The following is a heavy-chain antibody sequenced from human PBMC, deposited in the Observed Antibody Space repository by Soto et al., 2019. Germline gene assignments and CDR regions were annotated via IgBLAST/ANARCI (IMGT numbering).Heavy chain of an antibody. D-gene: IGHD5-18*01. CDR2: INHSGST. Sequence: SETLSLTCAVYGGSFSGYYWSWIRQPPGKGLEWIGEINHSGSTNYNPSLKSRVTISVDTSKNQFSLKLSSVTAADTAVYYCARGSADTAMVRHYYYYMDVWGKGTTVTVSS. V-gene: IGHV4-34*01. CDR1: GGSFSGYY. J-gene: IGHJ6*03. CDR3: ARGSADTAMVRHYYYYMDV.